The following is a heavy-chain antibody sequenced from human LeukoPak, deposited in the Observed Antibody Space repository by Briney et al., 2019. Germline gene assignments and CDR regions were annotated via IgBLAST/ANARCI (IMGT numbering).Heavy chain of an antibody. J-gene: IGHJ4*02. CDR1: GFTFSSYE. CDR2: ISSSGSTI. CDR3: ATQGSSSWNFDY. V-gene: IGHV3-48*03. Sequence: GGSLRLSCAASGFTFSSYEMNWVRQAPGKGLEWVSYISSSGSTIYYADSVKGRFTISRDNAKNSLYLQMNSLRAEDTAVYYCATQGSSSWNFDYWGQGTLVTVSS. D-gene: IGHD6-13*01.